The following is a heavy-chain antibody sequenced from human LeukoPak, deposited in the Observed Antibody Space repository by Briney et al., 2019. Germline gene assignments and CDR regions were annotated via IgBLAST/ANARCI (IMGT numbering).Heavy chain of an antibody. CDR2: INHSGST. D-gene: IGHD2-2*01. V-gene: IGHV4-34*01. J-gene: IGHJ6*02. CDR3: ARGRLLDCSSTSCRGRYYYYGMDV. CDR1: GGSFSGYY. Sequence: SETLSLTCAVCGGSFSGYYWSWIRQPPGKGLEWNGEINHSGSTNYNPSLKSRVTISVDTSKNQFSLKLSSVTAADTAVYYCARGRLLDCSSTSCRGRYYYYGMDVWGQGTTVTVSS.